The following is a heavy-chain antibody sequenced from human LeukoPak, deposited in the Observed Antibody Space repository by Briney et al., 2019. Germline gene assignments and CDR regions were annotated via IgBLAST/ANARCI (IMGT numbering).Heavy chain of an antibody. CDR1: GGSIRSY. V-gene: IGHV4-38-2*02. CDR3: ARGGGPTPRGRAFDV. CDR2: IYHNGGT. Sequence: SETLSLTCTVSGGSIRSYWGWIRQSPGKGLEWIAGIYHNGGTYYNPSLKSRVTISIDTSKNQFSLKLSSVTAADTALYYCARGGGPTPRGRAFDVWGQGTMVTVSS. J-gene: IGHJ3*01. D-gene: IGHD1-26*01.